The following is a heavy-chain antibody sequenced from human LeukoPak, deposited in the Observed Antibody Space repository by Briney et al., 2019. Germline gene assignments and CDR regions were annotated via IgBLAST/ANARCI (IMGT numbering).Heavy chain of an antibody. Sequence: GGSLRLSCAASGFTFSSYEMNWVRQAPGKGLEWVSYISSSGSTIYYADSVKGRFTISRDNAKNSLYLQMNSLRAEDTAVYYCTELGITMIGGVWGKGTTVTISS. D-gene: IGHD3-10*02. V-gene: IGHV3-48*03. CDR3: TELGITMIGGV. CDR1: GFTFSSYE. CDR2: ISSSGSTI. J-gene: IGHJ6*04.